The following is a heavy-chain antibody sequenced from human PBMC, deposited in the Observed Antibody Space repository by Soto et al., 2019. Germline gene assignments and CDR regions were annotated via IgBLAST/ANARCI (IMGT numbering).Heavy chain of an antibody. CDR2: ISGSGGST. V-gene: IGHV3-23*01. CDR3: AASIRWYHAFDI. J-gene: IGHJ3*02. D-gene: IGHD6-19*01. CDR1: GFTFSSYA. Sequence: EVQLLESGGGLVQPGGSLRLSCAASGFTFSSYAMSWVRQAPGKGLEWVSAISGSGGSTYYADSVKGRFTISRDNSKNTLYLQMNSLRAEDTAVYYCAASIRWYHAFDIWGQGTMVTVSS.